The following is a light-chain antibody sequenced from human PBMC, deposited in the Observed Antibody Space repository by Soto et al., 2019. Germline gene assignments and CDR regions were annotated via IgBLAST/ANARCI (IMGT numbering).Light chain of an antibody. Sequence: DIQMTQSPSSLSASVGDRVTITCRASQSISQYLAWYQQKPGKAPKLLIFDASGLEGAIPSRFSGSGFGTKFTLTISSLEPDDFAIYYCQQSNNGSTFGPGTKVDVK. CDR1: QSISQY. V-gene: IGKV1-5*01. CDR2: DAS. J-gene: IGKJ3*01. CDR3: QQSNNGST.